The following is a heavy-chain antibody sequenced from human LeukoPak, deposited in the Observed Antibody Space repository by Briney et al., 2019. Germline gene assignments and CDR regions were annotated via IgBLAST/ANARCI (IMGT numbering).Heavy chain of an antibody. V-gene: IGHV6-1*01. J-gene: IGHJ6*03. CDR2: TYYRSKWYN. D-gene: IGHD7-27*01. Sequence: SQTLSLTCAISGDSVSSNSAAWNWIRQPPSRGLEWLGRTYYRSKWYNDYAVSVKSRITINPDTSKNQFSLQLNSVTPEDTAVYYCARDKYLNGESVSYYYMDVWGKGTTVTVSS. CDR3: ARDKYLNGESVSYYYMDV. CDR1: GDSVSSNSAA.